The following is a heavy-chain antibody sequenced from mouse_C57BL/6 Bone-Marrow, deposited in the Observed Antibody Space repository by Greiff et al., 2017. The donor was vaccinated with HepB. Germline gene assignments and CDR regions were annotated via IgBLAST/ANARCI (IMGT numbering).Heavy chain of an antibody. CDR3: ARYPGYFDV. Sequence: EVQLVESGPGLVKPSQSLSLTCSVTGYSITSGYYWNWIRQFPGNKLEWMGYISYDGSNNYNPSLKNRISITRDTSKNQFFLKLNSVTTEDTATYYCARYPGYFDVWGTGTTVTVSS. J-gene: IGHJ1*03. D-gene: IGHD5-1*01. CDR1: GYSITSGYY. CDR2: ISYDGSN. V-gene: IGHV3-6*01.